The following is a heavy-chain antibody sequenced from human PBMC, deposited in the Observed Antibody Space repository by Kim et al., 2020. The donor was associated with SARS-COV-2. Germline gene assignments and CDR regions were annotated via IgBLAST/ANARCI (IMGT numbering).Heavy chain of an antibody. V-gene: IGHV2-5*01. CDR3: AHMVLEWQPNWFDP. Sequence: SPSLKSRLTITKDTSKNQVVLTMTNMDPVDTATYYCAHMVLEWQPNWFDPWGQGTLVTVSS. D-gene: IGHD3-3*01. J-gene: IGHJ5*02.